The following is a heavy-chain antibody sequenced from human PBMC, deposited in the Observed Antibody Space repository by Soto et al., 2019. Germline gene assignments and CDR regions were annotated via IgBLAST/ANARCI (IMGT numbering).Heavy chain of an antibody. D-gene: IGHD3-10*01. CDR2: ISGSGGST. J-gene: IGHJ4*02. V-gene: IGHV3-23*01. Sequence: HPGGSLRLSCAASGFTFSSYAMSWVRQAPGKGLEWVSAISGSGGSTYYADSVKGRFTISRDNSKNTLYLQMNSLRAEDTAVYYCAKAGFLPIWFGELYPGLDPDYWGQGTLVTVSS. CDR3: AKAGFLPIWFGELYPGLDPDY. CDR1: GFTFSSYA.